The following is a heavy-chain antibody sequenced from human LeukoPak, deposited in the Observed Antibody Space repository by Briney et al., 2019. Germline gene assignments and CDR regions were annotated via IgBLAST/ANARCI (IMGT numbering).Heavy chain of an antibody. D-gene: IGHD6-19*01. CDR3: ARDPGCEACIAVAGTLDY. CDR1: GFTFSDYY. V-gene: IGHV3-11*04. CDR2: ISSSGSTI. J-gene: IGHJ4*02. Sequence: PGGSLRLSCAASGFTFSDYYMSWIRQAPGKGLEWVSYISSSGSTIYYADSVKGRFTISRDNAKSSLYLQMNSLRAEDTAVYYCARDPGCEACIAVAGTLDYWGQGTLVTVSS.